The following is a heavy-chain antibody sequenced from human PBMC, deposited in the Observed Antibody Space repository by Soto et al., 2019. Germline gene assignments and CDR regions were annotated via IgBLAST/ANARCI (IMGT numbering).Heavy chain of an antibody. Sequence: KTSYTLSLTCTVSGGSISSGDYYWSWIRRPPGKGLEWIGYIYYSVSTYYNPSLKSRVTISVDTSKNQFSLKLSSVTAADTAVYYCARDGTSWVANRGARWFDPWGQGTLVTGSS. CDR3: ARDGTSWVANRGARWFDP. J-gene: IGHJ5*02. CDR1: GGSISSGDYY. CDR2: IYYSVST. V-gene: IGHV4-30-4*02. D-gene: IGHD2-15*01.